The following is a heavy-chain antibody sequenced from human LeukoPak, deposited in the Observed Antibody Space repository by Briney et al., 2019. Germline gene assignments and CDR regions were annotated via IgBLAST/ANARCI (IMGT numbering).Heavy chain of an antibody. Sequence: PSETLSLTCAVYGGSFSGYYWSWIRQPPGKGLEWIGEINHSGSTNYNPSLKSRVTISVDTSKNQFSLKLSSVTAADTAVYYCARENSRGTIFGVVTTRNYYYGMDVWGQGTTVTVSS. CDR1: GGSFSGYY. V-gene: IGHV4-34*01. J-gene: IGHJ6*02. CDR3: ARENSRGTIFGVVTTRNYYYGMDV. D-gene: IGHD3-3*01. CDR2: INHSGST.